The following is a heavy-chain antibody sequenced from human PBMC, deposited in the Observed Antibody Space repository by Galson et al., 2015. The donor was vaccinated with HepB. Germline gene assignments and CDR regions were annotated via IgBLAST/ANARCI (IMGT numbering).Heavy chain of an antibody. CDR3: ARAYGDKEILDYYYHMDV. D-gene: IGHD4-17*01. V-gene: IGHV4-34*01. Sequence: LSLTCAVDGGSFHNYYWTWIRQSPGKGLEWIGEIDHTGSTNYNPSLKRRVTMSVDRSKNQFSLKMSSVTAADTAVYYCARAYGDKEILDYYYHMDVWGQGTTVTVSS. CDR2: IDHTGST. J-gene: IGHJ6*02. CDR1: GGSFHNYY.